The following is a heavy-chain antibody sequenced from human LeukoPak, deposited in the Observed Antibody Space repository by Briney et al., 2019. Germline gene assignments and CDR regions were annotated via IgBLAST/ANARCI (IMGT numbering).Heavy chain of an antibody. D-gene: IGHD2-2*01. CDR2: IKSKNDGGTT. Sequence: GGSLRLSCAASGFTFSSYSMNWVRQAPGKGLEWVGRIKSKNDGGTTDYAAPVKGRFTISRDDSKNTLYLQMNSLKTEDTAVYYCTSRVVVPAAIGVNWFDPWGQGTLVTVSS. V-gene: IGHV3-15*07. CDR1: GFTFSSYS. J-gene: IGHJ5*02. CDR3: TSRVVVPAAIGVNWFDP.